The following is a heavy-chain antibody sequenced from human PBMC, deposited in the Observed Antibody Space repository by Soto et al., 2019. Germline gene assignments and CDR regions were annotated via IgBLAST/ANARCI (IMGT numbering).Heavy chain of an antibody. CDR2: ISGSGGST. CDR1: GFTFSSYA. J-gene: IGHJ6*02. D-gene: IGHD6-13*01. Sequence: PGGSVRLSCXASGFTFSSYAMSWVRQAPGKGLEWVSAISGSGGSTYYADSVKGRFTISRDNSKNTLYLQMNSLRAEDTAVYYCAKSHDSSSWYLYYYYYGMDVWGQGTTVTVSS. V-gene: IGHV3-23*01. CDR3: AKSHDSSSWYLYYYYYGMDV.